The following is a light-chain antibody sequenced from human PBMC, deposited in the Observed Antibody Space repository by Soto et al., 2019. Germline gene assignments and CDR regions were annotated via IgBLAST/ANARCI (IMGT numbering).Light chain of an antibody. Sequence: DIQMPQSPSTLSASVGHRVTITGRASQSIGYLSAWYQQKPAKDPNLLIYAAFSVETGVPSRFSGSGSGTKFTLSISSLQPDDSASYYCQQYNSYYKTFGQGTKVDIK. J-gene: IGKJ1*01. CDR1: QSIGYL. V-gene: IGKV1-5*01. CDR2: AAF. CDR3: QQYNSYYKT.